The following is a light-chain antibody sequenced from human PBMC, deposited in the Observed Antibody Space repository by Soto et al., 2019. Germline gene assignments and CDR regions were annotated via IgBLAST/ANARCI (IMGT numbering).Light chain of an antibody. CDR2: GAS. CDR1: QSVISY. J-gene: IGKJ4*01. V-gene: IGKV3-20*01. CDR3: QQYGSTPLT. Sequence: ESVLTQSPGTLSLSPGERATLSCRASQSVISYLAWYQQKPGQAPRLLIYGASSRATGIPDRFGGSGSGTDFTLTISRLEPEDFAVYYCQQYGSTPLTFGGGTKVDIK.